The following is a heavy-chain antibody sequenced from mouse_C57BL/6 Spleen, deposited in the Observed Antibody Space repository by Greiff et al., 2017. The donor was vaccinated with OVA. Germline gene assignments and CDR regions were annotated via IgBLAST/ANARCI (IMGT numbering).Heavy chain of an antibody. CDR3: TVPLYDYDAMDY. CDR1: GFTFSNYW. CDR2: IRLKSDNYAT. J-gene: IGHJ4*01. V-gene: IGHV6-3*01. Sequence: EVQGVESGGGLVQPGGSMKLSCVASGFTFSNYWMNWVRQSPEKGLEWVAQIRLKSDNYATHYAESVKGRFTISRDDSKSSVYLQMNNLRAEDTGIYYCTVPLYDYDAMDYWGQGTSVTVSS. D-gene: IGHD2-3*01.